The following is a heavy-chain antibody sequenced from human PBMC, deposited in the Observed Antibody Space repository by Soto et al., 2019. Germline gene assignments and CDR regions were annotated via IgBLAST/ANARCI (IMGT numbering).Heavy chain of an antibody. J-gene: IGHJ4*02. V-gene: IGHV3-23*01. D-gene: IGHD3-3*01. CDR1: GFTLNSYA. CDR3: AKGSSYDFWSTYFDF. Sequence: LRLSCAASGFTLNSYAMSWVRQAPGKGLEWVSAISGSGGSVYYADSVKGRFGISRDTSKNTLFLQMNSLRAEDTAVYYCAKGSSYDFWSTYFDFWGQGTLVTVSS. CDR2: ISGSGGSV.